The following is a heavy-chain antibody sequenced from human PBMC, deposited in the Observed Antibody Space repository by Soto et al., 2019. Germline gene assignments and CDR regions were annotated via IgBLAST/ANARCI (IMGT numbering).Heavy chain of an antibody. CDR1: GFTFSSYA. CDR2: ISYDGSNK. Sequence: QVQLVESGGGVVQPGRSLRLSCAASGFTFSSYAMHWVRQAPGKGLEWVAVISYDGSNKYYADSVKGRFTISRDNSKNTLYLQMNSLRAEDTAVYYCARDWCAIFGVAPWYFDLWGRGSLVTVSA. V-gene: IGHV3-30-3*01. J-gene: IGHJ2*01. D-gene: IGHD3-3*01. CDR3: ARDWCAIFGVAPWYFDL.